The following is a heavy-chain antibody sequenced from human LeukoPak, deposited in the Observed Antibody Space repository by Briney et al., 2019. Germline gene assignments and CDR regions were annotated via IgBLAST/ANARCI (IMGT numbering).Heavy chain of an antibody. V-gene: IGHV3-23*01. D-gene: IGHD3-16*02. Sequence: GGSLRLSCEASGFTFRNYAMSWVRQAPGKGLEWVSSINDSGGSTYYADSVKGRFTISRDNAKNSLYLQMNSLRAEDTAVYYCARDAWLSCFDYWGQGTLVTVSS. CDR2: INDSGGST. CDR1: GFTFRNYA. CDR3: ARDAWLSCFDY. J-gene: IGHJ4*02.